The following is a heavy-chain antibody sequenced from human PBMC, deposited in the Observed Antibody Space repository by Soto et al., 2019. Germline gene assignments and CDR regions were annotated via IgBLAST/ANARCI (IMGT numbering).Heavy chain of an antibody. D-gene: IGHD2-2*01. Sequence: EVQLVESGGGLVQPGGSLRLSCAASGFTVSNNYMSWVRQAPGKGLEWVSVIYTGGSTYYADSVKGRFTISRHNSKSTVYLQMSSLRAEDTAVYYCAREGNYCSSTSCSDYFDSWGQGTLVTVSA. CDR2: IYTGGST. J-gene: IGHJ4*02. CDR1: GFTVSNNY. CDR3: AREGNYCSSTSCSDYFDS. V-gene: IGHV3-53*04.